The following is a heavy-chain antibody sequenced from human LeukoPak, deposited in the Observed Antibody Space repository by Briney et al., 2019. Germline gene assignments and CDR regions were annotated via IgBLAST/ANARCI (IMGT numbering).Heavy chain of an antibody. CDR3: ARDIKRSRARWENLGFDP. Sequence: ASVKVSCKASGYTFTDYYIHWVRQAPGQGLEWMGWINPNSGGTNYAQKFQGRVTMTRDTSISTAYMELSRLRSDDTAVYYCARDIKRSRARWENLGFDPWGQGTLVTVSS. J-gene: IGHJ5*02. V-gene: IGHV1-2*02. CDR2: INPNSGGT. D-gene: IGHD1-14*01. CDR1: GYTFTDYY.